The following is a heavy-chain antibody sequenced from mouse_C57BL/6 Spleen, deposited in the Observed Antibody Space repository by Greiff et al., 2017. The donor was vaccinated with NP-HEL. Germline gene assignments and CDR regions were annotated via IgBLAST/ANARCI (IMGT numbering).Heavy chain of an antibody. Sequence: EVQLQQSGPELVKPGASVKISCKASGYTFTDYYMNWVKQSHGKSLEWIGDINPNNGGTSYNQKFKGKATLTVDKSSSTAYMELRSLTSEDSAVYYWARRRRGITTVAGDMDYWGQGTSVTVSS. D-gene: IGHD1-1*01. CDR2: INPNNGGT. CDR1: GYTFTDYY. J-gene: IGHJ4*01. CDR3: ARRRRGITTVAGDMDY. V-gene: IGHV1-26*01.